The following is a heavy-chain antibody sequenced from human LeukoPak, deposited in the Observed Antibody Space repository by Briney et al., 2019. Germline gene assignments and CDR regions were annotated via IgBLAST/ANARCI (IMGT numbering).Heavy chain of an antibody. J-gene: IGHJ4*02. CDR1: GGTFSSYA. Sequence: SVKVSCKASGGTFSSYAISWVRQAPGQGLEWMGGIIPIFGTANYAQKFRGRVTLTADKSTRTAYMELSSLRSEDTAVYYCASPRVGATRFDYWGQGTLVTVSS. CDR3: ASPRVGATRFDY. CDR2: IIPIFGTA. V-gene: IGHV1-69*06. D-gene: IGHD1-26*01.